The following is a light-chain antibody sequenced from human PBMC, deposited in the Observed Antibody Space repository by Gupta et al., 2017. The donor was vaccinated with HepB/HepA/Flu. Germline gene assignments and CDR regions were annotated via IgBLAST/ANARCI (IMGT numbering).Light chain of an antibody. Sequence: QSVLTPPPSVSGAPGQRVTISCIGSSSNIGAGNNIHWYQQLPGTAPKLLSSVNDNRPSGVPDRFSGSKSDTSASPAITGLQAEDEADDDGQSYDNSLSAGAVGGGTKL. CDR3: QSYDNSLSAGA. CDR1: SSNIGAGNN. V-gene: IGLV1-40*01. J-gene: IGLJ2*01. CDR2: VND.